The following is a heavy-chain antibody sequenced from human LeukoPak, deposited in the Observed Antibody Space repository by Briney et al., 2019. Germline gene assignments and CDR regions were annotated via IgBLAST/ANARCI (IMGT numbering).Heavy chain of an antibody. J-gene: IGHJ3*02. Sequence: GGSLRLSCAASGFAFSTYWVNWIRQAPGKGLEWVANIKQDGSERYYLDSVKGRFTISRDNAKNSLYLQMSGLRAEDTAVYYCAKPITISGATDGFDIWGQGAKVTVSS. CDR2: IKQDGSER. CDR3: AKPITISGATDGFDI. CDR1: GFAFSTYW. D-gene: IGHD3-3*01. V-gene: IGHV3-7*01.